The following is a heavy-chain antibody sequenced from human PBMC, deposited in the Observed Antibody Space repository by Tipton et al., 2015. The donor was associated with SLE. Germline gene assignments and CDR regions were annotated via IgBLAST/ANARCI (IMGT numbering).Heavy chain of an antibody. CDR2: IYPGDSET. J-gene: IGHJ3*01. D-gene: IGHD1-1*01. CDR3: AKRGGAWNAALYTFDV. CDR1: GYTFINSW. Sequence: VQLVQSGAEMKKPGEPLKISCKGSGYTFINSWLGWVRQMPGKGLEWVGIIYPGDSETRYSPSFEGHVTISTDKSVSTAYLYWANLKASDSGIYYCAKRGGAWNAALYTFDVWGQGTAVTVSS. V-gene: IGHV5-51*03.